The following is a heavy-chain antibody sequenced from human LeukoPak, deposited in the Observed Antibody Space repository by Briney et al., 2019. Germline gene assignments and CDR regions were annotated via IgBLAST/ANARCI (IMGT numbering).Heavy chain of an antibody. D-gene: IGHD6-6*01. Sequence: KPSETLSLTCTVSGGSISSGDYYWSWIRQPPGKGLEWIGYIYYSGSTYYNPSLKSRVTISVDTSKNQFSLKLSSVTAADTAVYYCARASSSSSGYGYYYYYMDVWGKGTTVTVSS. CDR2: IYYSGST. CDR3: ARASSSSSGYGYYYYYMDV. CDR1: GGSISSGDYY. J-gene: IGHJ6*03. V-gene: IGHV4-30-4*08.